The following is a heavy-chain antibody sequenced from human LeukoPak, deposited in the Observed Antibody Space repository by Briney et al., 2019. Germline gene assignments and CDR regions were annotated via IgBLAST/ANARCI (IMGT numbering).Heavy chain of an antibody. V-gene: IGHV1-2*02. CDR3: ARDGVVGANWFDP. CDR1: GGTFSSYA. CDR2: INPNSGGT. J-gene: IGHJ5*02. Sequence: ASVKVSCKASGGTFSSYAISWVRQAPGQGLEWMGWINPNSGGTNYAQKFQGRVTMTRDTSISTAYMELSRLRSDDTAVYYCARDGVVGANWFDPWGQGTLVTVSS. D-gene: IGHD1-26*01.